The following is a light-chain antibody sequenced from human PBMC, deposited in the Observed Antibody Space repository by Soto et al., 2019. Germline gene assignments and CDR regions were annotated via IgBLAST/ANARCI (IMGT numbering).Light chain of an antibody. V-gene: IGKV3-20*01. Sequence: EIVLTQSPGTLSLSPGERATLSCRASQSVSNNYLAWYQQKPGQAPRLLIYGASTRATGIPARFSGSGSGTDFTLTISRLEPEDFAVYYCQQHGTSPITFGQGTRLEIK. CDR1: QSVSNNY. J-gene: IGKJ5*01. CDR3: QQHGTSPIT. CDR2: GAS.